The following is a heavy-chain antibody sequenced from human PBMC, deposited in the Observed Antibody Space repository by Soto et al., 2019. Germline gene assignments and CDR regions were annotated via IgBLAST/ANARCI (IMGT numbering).Heavy chain of an antibody. Sequence: QVQLVQSGAEVKKPGSSVKVSCKASGGTFSSNAISWVLQAPGQGLEWMGGIIPIYASPNYAQNFQGRVTVTADKATSTAYLELSRLKFADSAIYYCAVTVTGSRSPLTHWGRGTLVIVSS. J-gene: IGHJ4*02. CDR1: GGTFSSNA. CDR3: AVTVTGSRSPLTH. CDR2: IIPIYASP. V-gene: IGHV1-69*06. D-gene: IGHD3-9*01.